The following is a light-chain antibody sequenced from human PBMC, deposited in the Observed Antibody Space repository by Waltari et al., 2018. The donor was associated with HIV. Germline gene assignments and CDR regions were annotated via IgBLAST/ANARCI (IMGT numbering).Light chain of an antibody. CDR2: GNS. J-gene: IGLJ2*01. Sequence: QSVLTQPPSVSGAPGQRVTIPCAGSSPNIGAGFDVHWYQQLQGTARKPLISGNSTRPSGVPDRFAGSNSGTSASLAITGLQAEDEADYYCQSYDSSLSGVVFGGGTKLTVL. CDR1: SPNIGAGFD. V-gene: IGLV1-40*01. CDR3: QSYDSSLSGVV.